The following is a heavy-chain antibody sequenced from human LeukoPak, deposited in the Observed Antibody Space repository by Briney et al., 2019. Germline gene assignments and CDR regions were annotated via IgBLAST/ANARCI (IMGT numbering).Heavy chain of an antibody. D-gene: IGHD3-10*01. CDR3: ASLWFGEST. CDR2: IYTSGST. Sequence: PSQTLSLTCTVSGDSIDNGVYCWTWIRQPAGKGLEWVGRIYTSGSTNSNPSLKTRVTLSVDTSKNQFSLKLSSVTAADTAVYYCASLWFGESTWGQGTLVTVSS. CDR1: GDSIDNGVYC. J-gene: IGHJ5*02. V-gene: IGHV4-61*02.